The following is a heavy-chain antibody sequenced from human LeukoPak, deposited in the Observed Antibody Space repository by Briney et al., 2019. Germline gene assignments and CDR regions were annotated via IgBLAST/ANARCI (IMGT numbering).Heavy chain of an antibody. CDR3: ARVGVFEAAAGQFDY. V-gene: IGHV3-74*01. CDR2: INSGGSDT. D-gene: IGHD6-13*01. CDR1: GFTFSSYW. J-gene: IGHJ4*02. Sequence: GGSLRLSCAASGFTFSSYWTHWVRQAPGKGLVWVSRINSGGSDTTYADSAKGRFTISRDNAKNTLYLQMNSLRAEDTAVYYCARVGVFEAAAGQFDYWGQGTLVTVSS.